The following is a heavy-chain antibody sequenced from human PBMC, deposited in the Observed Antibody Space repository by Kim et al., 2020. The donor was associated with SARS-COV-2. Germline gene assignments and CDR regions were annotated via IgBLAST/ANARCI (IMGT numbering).Heavy chain of an antibody. D-gene: IGHD1-26*01. CDR3: ARDLKGIVGGY. CDR2: ISYDGSNK. Sequence: GGSLRLSCAASGFTFSSYAMHWVRQAPGKGLEWVAVISYDGSNKYYADSVKGRFTISRDNSKNTLYLQMNSLRAEDTAVYYCARDLKGIVGGYWGQGTLVTVSS. V-gene: IGHV3-30*04. J-gene: IGHJ4*02. CDR1: GFTFSSYA.